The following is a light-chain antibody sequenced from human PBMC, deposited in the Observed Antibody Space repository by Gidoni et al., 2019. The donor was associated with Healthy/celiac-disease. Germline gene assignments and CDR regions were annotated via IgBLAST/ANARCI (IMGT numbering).Light chain of an antibody. CDR1: SSNIGAGYD. V-gene: IGLV1-40*01. J-gene: IGLJ2*01. CDR3: QSYDSSLSVV. Sequence: QSVLTQPPSVSGAPGQRVTISCTGSSSNIGAGYDGHWYQQLPGTAPKLLIYGNSNRPSGVPSLFSCSKSGTSASLAITGLQAEDSADYYCQSYDSSLSVVFGGGTKLTVL. CDR2: GNS.